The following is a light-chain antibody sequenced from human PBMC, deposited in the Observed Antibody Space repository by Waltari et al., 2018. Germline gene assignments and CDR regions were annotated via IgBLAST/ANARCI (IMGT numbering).Light chain of an antibody. CDR1: NIGSKN. J-gene: IGLJ2*01. CDR2: YDS. V-gene: IGLV3-21*01. Sequence: SYVLTQPPSVSVAPGKTARITCGGSNIGSKNVNWYQQKPGQAPVLVIHYDSDRPSGIPGRFSGSNSGNTATLTISRVEAGDEADYYCQVWESYGDHLVVFGGGTNLTVV. CDR3: QVWESYGDHLVV.